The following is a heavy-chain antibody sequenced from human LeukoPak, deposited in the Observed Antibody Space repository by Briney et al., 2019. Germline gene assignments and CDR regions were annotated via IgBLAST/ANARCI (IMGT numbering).Heavy chain of an antibody. V-gene: IGHV1-8*02. CDR1: GYTFTGYY. CDR2: MNPNSGNT. D-gene: IGHD2-8*01. J-gene: IGHJ4*02. Sequence: ASVKVSCKASGYTFTGYYMHWVRQAPGQGLEWMGWMNPNSGNTGYVEKFQGRVTMTRDTSTSTAYMELSSLRSDDTAVYYCARGLGRSNGPGRNFDYWGQGTLVTVSS. CDR3: ARGLGRSNGPGRNFDY.